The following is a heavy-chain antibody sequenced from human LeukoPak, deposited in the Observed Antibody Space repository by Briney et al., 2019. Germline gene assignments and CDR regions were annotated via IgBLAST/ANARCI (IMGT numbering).Heavy chain of an antibody. V-gene: IGHV1-18*01. CDR2: ISAYNGNT. CDR3: ARVVGSGWDWYFDL. D-gene: IGHD6-19*01. Sequence: GASVKVSCKASGYTFTSYGISWVRQAPGQGLEWMGWISAYNGNTNYAQKLQGRVTMTTDASTSTAYMELRSLRSDDTAVYYCARVVGSGWDWYFDLWGRGTLVTVSS. CDR1: GYTFTSYG. J-gene: IGHJ2*01.